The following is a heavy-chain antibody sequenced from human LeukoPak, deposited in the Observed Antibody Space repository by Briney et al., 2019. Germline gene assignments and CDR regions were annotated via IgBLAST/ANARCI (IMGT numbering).Heavy chain of an antibody. J-gene: IGHJ3*02. V-gene: IGHV7-4-1*02. CDR2: INTKTGTP. CDR1: GYTFTSYA. Sequence: ASVKVSCKASGYTFTSYAMNWVRQAPGQGLEWMGWINTKTGTPTYAQGFTGRFVFSLDISVTTAYLQTSNLKAEDTAFYYCARRSPSADAFDIWGQGTMVTVSS. CDR3: ARRSPSADAFDI.